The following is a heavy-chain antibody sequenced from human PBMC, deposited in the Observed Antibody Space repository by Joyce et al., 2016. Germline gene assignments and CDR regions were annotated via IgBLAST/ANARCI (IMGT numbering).Heavy chain of an antibody. CDR3: ARGGISYYYAMDV. J-gene: IGHJ6*02. Sequence: QLVESGGGVVKPGGSLRLSCEASGSTFSTSSMSWFRQAPGKGREWVADISDNSYYIFHDETVRGQFTVSRDNAKKRLYLQMNSLRAEDSAVFYCARGGISYYYAMDVWGQGTTVTVFS. D-gene: IGHD3-16*01. CDR2: ISDNSYYI. CDR1: GSTFSTSS. V-gene: IGHV3-21*01.